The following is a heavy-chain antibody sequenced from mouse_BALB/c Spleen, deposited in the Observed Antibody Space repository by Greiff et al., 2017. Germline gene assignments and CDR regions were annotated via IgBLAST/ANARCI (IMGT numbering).Heavy chain of an antibody. CDR3: ARDPPWFAY. V-gene: IGHV5-6-5*01. Sequence: EVQRVESGGGLVKPGGSLKLSCAASGFTFSSYAMSWVRQTPEKRLEWVASISSGGSTYYPDSVKGRFTISRDNARNILYLQMSSLRSEDTAMYYCARDPPWFAYWGQGTLVTVSA. CDR2: ISSGGST. CDR1: GFTFSSYA. J-gene: IGHJ3*01.